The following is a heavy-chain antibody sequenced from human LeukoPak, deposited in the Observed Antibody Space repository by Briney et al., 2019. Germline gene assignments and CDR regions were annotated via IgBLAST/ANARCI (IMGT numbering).Heavy chain of an antibody. D-gene: IGHD3-22*01. V-gene: IGHV3-33*06. CDR3: AKGYDSSGYYPPFDY. Sequence: GGSLRLSCAASGFTFSSYGMHWVRQAPGKGLEGVAVIWYDGSNKYYADSVKGRFTISRDNSKNTLYLQMNSLRAEDTAVYYCAKGYDSSGYYPPFDYWGQGTLVTVSS. CDR2: IWYDGSNK. J-gene: IGHJ4*02. CDR1: GFTFSSYG.